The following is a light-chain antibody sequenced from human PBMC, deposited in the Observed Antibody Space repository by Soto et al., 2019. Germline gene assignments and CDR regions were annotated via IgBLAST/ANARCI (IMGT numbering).Light chain of an antibody. J-gene: IGKJ5*01. CDR3: QHLDIYST. Sequence: DIQLTQSPSFLSASVGDRVTITCRASQGISSYLAGYQQKPGKAPKLLIYAASTLQSGVPSRFSGSGSGTEFTLTISSLQPEDFATYYCQHLDIYSTFGQGTRLEIK. CDR2: AAS. CDR1: QGISSY. V-gene: IGKV1-9*01.